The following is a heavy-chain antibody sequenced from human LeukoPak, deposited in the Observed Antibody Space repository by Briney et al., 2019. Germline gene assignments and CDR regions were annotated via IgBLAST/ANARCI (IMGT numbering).Heavy chain of an antibody. CDR3: ARASLWEPLDY. Sequence: GGSLRLSCAASGFTFSSYWMHWVRQAPGKGLVWVSRINSDGSSTSYADSVKGRFTISRDNAKNTLYLQMNSLRAEDTAVYYCARASLWEPLDYWGQGTLVTVSS. V-gene: IGHV3-74*01. J-gene: IGHJ4*02. D-gene: IGHD1-26*01. CDR1: GFTFSSYW. CDR2: INSDGSST.